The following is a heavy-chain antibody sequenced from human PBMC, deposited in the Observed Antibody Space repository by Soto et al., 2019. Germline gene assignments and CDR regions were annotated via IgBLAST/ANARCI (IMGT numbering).Heavy chain of an antibody. CDR2: MYNTGST. Sequence: QVQLQESGPGLVKPSETLSLTCTVSGGSISGYYWSWIRQPPGKGLEWIGYMYNTGSTVYNPSFRSRVPIAVATSKNQFSLKLKSVTAADTAVYYCARDLWGYCGTDCYPLDVWGQGTTVTVSS. J-gene: IGHJ6*02. D-gene: IGHD2-21*02. CDR1: GGSISGYY. V-gene: IGHV4-59*01. CDR3: ARDLWGYCGTDCYPLDV.